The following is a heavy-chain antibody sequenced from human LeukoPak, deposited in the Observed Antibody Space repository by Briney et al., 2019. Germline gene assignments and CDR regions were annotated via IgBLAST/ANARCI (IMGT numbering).Heavy chain of an antibody. Sequence: SETLSLTCTVSGGSISNTRYYWGWIRQPPGKGLEWIGTIYYSGRTYYNPSLKSRVTISVDTSNNQFSLRLGSVTAADTAVYYCARRAYGGSSYDFFDYWGQGTLVTVSS. CDR1: GGSISNTRYY. D-gene: IGHD1-26*01. CDR3: ARRAYGGSSYDFFDY. CDR2: IYYSGRT. V-gene: IGHV4-39*01. J-gene: IGHJ4*02.